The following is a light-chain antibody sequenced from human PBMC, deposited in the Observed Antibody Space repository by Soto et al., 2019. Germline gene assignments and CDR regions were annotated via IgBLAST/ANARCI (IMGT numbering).Light chain of an antibody. CDR2: GAS. V-gene: IGKV3-11*01. CDR1: RSVSDY. J-gene: IGKJ4*01. Sequence: EIVLTQSPGTLSLSPGERATLSCRASRSVSDYLAWYQQKPGQSPRLLIYGASNRATGIPARFSGSGSGTDFTLTISTLEPEDFAVYYCQQRSSWPLTFGGGTKVDIK. CDR3: QQRSSWPLT.